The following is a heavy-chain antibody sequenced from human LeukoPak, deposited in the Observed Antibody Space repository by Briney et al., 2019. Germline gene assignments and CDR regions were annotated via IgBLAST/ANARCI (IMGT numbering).Heavy chain of an antibody. Sequence: ASVKVSCKASGGTFSSYAISWVRQAPGQGLEWMGGIIPIFGTANYAQKFQGRVTITADESTSTAYMELSSLRSEDTAVYYCARVGYDSSGYYMIDYWGQGTLVTVSS. CDR2: IIPIFGTA. D-gene: IGHD3-22*01. CDR1: GGTFSSYA. CDR3: ARVGYDSSGYYMIDY. V-gene: IGHV1-69*13. J-gene: IGHJ4*02.